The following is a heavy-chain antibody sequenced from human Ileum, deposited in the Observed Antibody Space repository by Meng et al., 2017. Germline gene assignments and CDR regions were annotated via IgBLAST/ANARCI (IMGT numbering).Heavy chain of an antibody. CDR1: GGSISISNW. D-gene: IGHD2-15*01. Sequence: QVQLQESGPGLVKPSGTLPLTCAVSGGSISISNWWTWVRQPPGKGLEWIGEIYHTGGTNYNPSLKRRVTISVDKSKNQLSLEVTSVTAADTAVYYCARVRCASVSCYGDSYFDYWGQGILVTVSS. J-gene: IGHJ4*02. V-gene: IGHV4-4*02. CDR3: ARVRCASVSCYGDSYFDY. CDR2: IYHTGGT.